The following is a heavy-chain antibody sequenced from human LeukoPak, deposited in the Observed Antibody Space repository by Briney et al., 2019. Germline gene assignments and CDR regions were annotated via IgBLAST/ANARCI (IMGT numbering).Heavy chain of an antibody. D-gene: IGHD5-12*01. V-gene: IGHV3-53*01. CDR2: IYSGGST. J-gene: IGHJ3*02. Sequence: GGSLRLSCAASGFTVSSNHMSWVRQAPGKGLEWVSVIYSGGSTSYADSVKGRFTISRDKSKNTLYLQMNSLRAEDTAVYYCAKSNIVATRAFDIWGQGTMVTVSS. CDR3: AKSNIVATRAFDI. CDR1: GFTVSSNH.